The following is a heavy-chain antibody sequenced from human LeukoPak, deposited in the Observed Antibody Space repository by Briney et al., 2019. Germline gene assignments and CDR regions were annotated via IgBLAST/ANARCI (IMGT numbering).Heavy chain of an antibody. J-gene: IGHJ4*02. CDR1: GGSISSGSYY. Sequence: SETLSLTCTVSGGSISSGSYYWSWIRQPAGKGLEWIGRIYTSGSTNYNPSLKSRVTISVDTSKNQFSLKLSSVTAADTAVYYCAREPDYDYVWGSYRYTSGDYWGQGTLVTVSS. D-gene: IGHD3-16*02. CDR2: IYTSGST. V-gene: IGHV4-61*02. CDR3: AREPDYDYVWGSYRYTSGDY.